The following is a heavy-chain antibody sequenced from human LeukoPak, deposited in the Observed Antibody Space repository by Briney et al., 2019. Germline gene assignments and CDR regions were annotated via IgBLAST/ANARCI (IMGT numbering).Heavy chain of an antibody. CDR2: INHSGSS. D-gene: IGHD3-22*01. CDR1: GGSFSDYY. J-gene: IGHJ4*02. V-gene: IGHV4-34*01. CDR3: ARGPPRDFGTSGFYYNY. Sequence: PSETLSLTCAIYGGSFSDYYWSWIRQPPGKGLEWIGEINHSGSSNYNPSLTSRVTMPIDTSKNQFSLKLSSVTAADTAVYYCARGPPRDFGTSGFYYNYWGQGTRVTVSS.